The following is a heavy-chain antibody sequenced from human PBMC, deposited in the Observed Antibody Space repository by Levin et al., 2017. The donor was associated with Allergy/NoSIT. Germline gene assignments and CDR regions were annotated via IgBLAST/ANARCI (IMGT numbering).Heavy chain of an antibody. CDR1: GGSISSSTYY. V-gene: IGHV4-39*01. CDR3: ARQIGYRAAGGTQMGRYYFDY. CDR2: IYDSDNT. Sequence: SQTLSLTCTVSGGSISSSTYYWGWIRQPPGKGLEWIGSIYDSDNTYYNPSLKSRVTISVDTSKNQFSLKLSSVTAADTAVYYCARQIGYRAAGGTQMGRYYFDYWGQGTLVTVSS. D-gene: IGHD6-13*01. J-gene: IGHJ4*02.